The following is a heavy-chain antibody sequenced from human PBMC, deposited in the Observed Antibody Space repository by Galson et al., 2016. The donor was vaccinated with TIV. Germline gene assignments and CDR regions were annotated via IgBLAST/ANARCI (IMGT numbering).Heavy chain of an antibody. J-gene: IGHJ6*02. Sequence: SLRLSCAASGFDLYHYGMHWVRQAPGKSLEWVALIWNDGTVQYYAESVRGRFVISKDDSKNTVYLQMNSLRREDTAVYYCAKDRDVIDVWGRGTTV. CDR1: GFDLYHYG. CDR2: IWNDGTVQ. V-gene: IGHV3-30*02. D-gene: IGHD3-10*01. CDR3: AKDRDVIDV.